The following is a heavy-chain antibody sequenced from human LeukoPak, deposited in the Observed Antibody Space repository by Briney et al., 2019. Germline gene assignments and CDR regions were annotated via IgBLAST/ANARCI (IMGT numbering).Heavy chain of an antibody. CDR2: INHSGST. D-gene: IGHD6-6*01. V-gene: IGHV4-34*01. CDR3: ARGNSSLSLWDWFDP. Sequence: SETLSLTCAVYGGSFSGYYWSWIRQPPGKGLEWIGEINHSGSTNYNPSLKSRVTISVDTSKNQFSLKLSSVTAADTAVYYCARGNSSLSLWDWFDPWGQGTLVTVSS. CDR1: GGSFSGYY. J-gene: IGHJ5*02.